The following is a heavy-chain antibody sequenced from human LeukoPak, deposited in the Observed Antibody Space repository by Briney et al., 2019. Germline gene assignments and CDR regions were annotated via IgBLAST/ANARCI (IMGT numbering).Heavy chain of an antibody. CDR1: GYTFTGYY. CDR2: INSDIGFT. J-gene: IGHJ5*02. Sequence: ASVKVSCKASGYTFTGYYMNWVRQAPGQGLEWMGWINSDIGFTKYAQKFQGRVTMTRDTSITTVYMDLTRLTSDDTAVYYCARNFDMKGFDPWGQGTLVTVSS. V-gene: IGHV1-2*02. D-gene: IGHD3-9*01. CDR3: ARNFDMKGFDP.